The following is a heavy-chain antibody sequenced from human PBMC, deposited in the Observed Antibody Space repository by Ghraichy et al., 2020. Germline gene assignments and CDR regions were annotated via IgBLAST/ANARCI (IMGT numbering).Heavy chain of an antibody. J-gene: IGHJ6*03. CDR1: GGTFSSYA. CDR3: ALGITMVQGVIITMDV. CDR2: IIPIFGTA. V-gene: IGHV1-69*13. D-gene: IGHD3-10*01. Sequence: SVKVSCKASGGTFSSYAISWVRQAPGQGLEWMGGIIPIFGTANYAQKFQGRVTITADESTSTAYMELSSLRSEDTAVYYCALGITMVQGVIITMDVWGKGTTVTVSS.